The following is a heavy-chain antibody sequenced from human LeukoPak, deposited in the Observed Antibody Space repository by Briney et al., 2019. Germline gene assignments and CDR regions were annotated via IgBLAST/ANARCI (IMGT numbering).Heavy chain of an antibody. CDR1: GFTFSSYA. J-gene: IGHJ4*02. V-gene: IGHV3-23*01. CDR2: ISESGAIT. CDR3: AKSYYYDSSGTFDY. Sequence: GGSLRLSCAASGFTFSSYAMNWVRQAPGKGLKWVSGISESGAITHYADSVKGRFTISRDNSKNTLYLQMNSLRAEDTAVYYCAKSYYYDSSGTFDYWGQGTLVTVSS. D-gene: IGHD3-22*01.